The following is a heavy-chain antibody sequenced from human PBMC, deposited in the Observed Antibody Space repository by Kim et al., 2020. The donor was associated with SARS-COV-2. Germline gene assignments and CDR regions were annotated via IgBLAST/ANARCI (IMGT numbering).Heavy chain of an antibody. CDR3: ARGRDVDIVTTDFD. Sequence: GGSLRLSCAASGFIFSSFVMHWVRQAPGKGLEWVAIISYDGSNKHCADSLKGRFTISRDNPKNTLYLQMNRLRVEYTAVYYCARGRDVDIVTTDFDWGQGALVTVSS. CDR1: GFIFSSFV. V-gene: IGHV3-30-3*01. CDR2: ISYDGSNK. D-gene: IGHD5-12*01. J-gene: IGHJ4*02.